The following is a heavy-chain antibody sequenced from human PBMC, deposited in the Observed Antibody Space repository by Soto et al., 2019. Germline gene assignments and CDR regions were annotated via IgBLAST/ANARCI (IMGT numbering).Heavy chain of an antibody. Sequence: GGSLRLSCAASGFIFSSYGMHWVRQAPGKGLEWVAIIWYDGSKKYYLDSLKGRFTISRDNSKNTLYLQMTSLTAEDTAVYYCARANWNSRWDPRAGMDVWGQGTTVTVSS. CDR3: ARANWNSRWDPRAGMDV. J-gene: IGHJ6*02. CDR1: GFIFSSYG. CDR2: IWYDGSKK. D-gene: IGHD1-7*01. V-gene: IGHV3-33*01.